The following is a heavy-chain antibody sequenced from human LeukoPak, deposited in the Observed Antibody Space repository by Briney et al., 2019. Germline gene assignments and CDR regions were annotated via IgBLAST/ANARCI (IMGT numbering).Heavy chain of an antibody. D-gene: IGHD3-10*01. Sequence: GRSLRLSCAASGFTFSDYTMNCVRQAPGKGREWLSFISSASNYIYYADSVKGRFTFSRDNAKNSLYLQMNSLRAEDTALYYCARDRYFRGNYYGSGGPPAYWGHGTLVIVSS. V-gene: IGHV3-21*01. CDR1: GFTFSDYT. J-gene: IGHJ4*01. CDR3: ARDRYFRGNYYGSGGPPAY. CDR2: ISSASNYI.